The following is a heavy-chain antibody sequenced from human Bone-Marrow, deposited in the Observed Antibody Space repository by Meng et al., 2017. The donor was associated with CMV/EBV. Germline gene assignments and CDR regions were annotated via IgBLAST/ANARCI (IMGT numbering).Heavy chain of an antibody. CDR3: TRDLMDV. CDR2: IRSETYGATT. J-gene: IGHJ6*02. Sequence: GGSLRLSCTVSGFTFGDYAMSWVRQAPGKGLEWVGFIRSETYGATTEYAASVKGRCTIPRDDSKSIAYLQMNSLKIEDTALYYCTRDLMDVWGQGTTVTVSS. CDR1: GFTFGDYA. V-gene: IGHV3-49*04.